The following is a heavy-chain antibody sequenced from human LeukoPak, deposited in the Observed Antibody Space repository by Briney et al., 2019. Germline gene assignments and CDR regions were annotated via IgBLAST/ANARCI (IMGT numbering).Heavy chain of an antibody. CDR3: ARADSSGLDAFDI. V-gene: IGHV1-8*01. CDR2: MNPNSGNT. CDR1: GYTFTNYD. J-gene: IGHJ3*02. D-gene: IGHD3-22*01. Sequence: ASVKVSCKASGYTFTNYDINWVRQATGQGLEWMGWMNPNSGNTGYAQKFQGRVTMTRNTSITTAYMELSSLRSEDTAMYYCARADSSGLDAFDIWGQGTMVTVSS.